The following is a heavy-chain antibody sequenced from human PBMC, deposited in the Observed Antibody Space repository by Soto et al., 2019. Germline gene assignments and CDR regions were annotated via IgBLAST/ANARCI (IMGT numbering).Heavy chain of an antibody. D-gene: IGHD3-3*01. V-gene: IGHV1-69*04. CDR1: GGTFSSYT. CDR2: IIPILGIA. J-gene: IGHJ4*02. Sequence: SVKVSCKASGGTFSSYTISWVRQAPGQGLEWMGRIIPILGIANYAQKFQGRVTITADKSTSTAYMELSSLRSEDTAVYYCAREIDFWSGSRSRFDYWGQGTLVTVSS. CDR3: AREIDFWSGSRSRFDY.